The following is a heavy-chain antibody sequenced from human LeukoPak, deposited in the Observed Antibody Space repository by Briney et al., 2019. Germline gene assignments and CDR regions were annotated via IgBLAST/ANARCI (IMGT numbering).Heavy chain of an antibody. Sequence: ASVKVSCKASGYTFTSYDINWVRQATGQGLEWMGWMNPNSGNTGYAQKFQGRVTMTRNTSISTAYMELSSLRSEDTAVYYCARGLTRVYYDILTGYYNTPWGQGTLVTVSS. CDR3: ARGLTRVYYDILTGYYNTP. J-gene: IGHJ5*02. V-gene: IGHV1-8*01. CDR1: GYTFTSYD. CDR2: MNPNSGNT. D-gene: IGHD3-9*01.